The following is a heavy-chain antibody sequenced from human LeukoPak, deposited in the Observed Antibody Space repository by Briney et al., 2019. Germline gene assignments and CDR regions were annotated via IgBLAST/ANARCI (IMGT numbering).Heavy chain of an antibody. CDR2: ISYSGTT. J-gene: IGHJ5*02. D-gene: IGHD1-26*01. V-gene: IGHV4-59*12. CDR3: ARDLGGSYSSETWFDP. CDR1: DGSISSYF. Sequence: SETLSLTCTVSDGSISSYFWNWIRQPPGKGLQWIGYISYSGTTNYSPSLKSRVAISVDTSKNRFSLRLSSVTAADTAVYYCARDLGGSYSSETWFDPWGQGTLVTVSS.